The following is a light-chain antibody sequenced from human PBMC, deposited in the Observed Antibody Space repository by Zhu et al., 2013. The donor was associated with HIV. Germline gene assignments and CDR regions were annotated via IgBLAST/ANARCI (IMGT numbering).Light chain of an antibody. J-gene: IGLJ3*02. Sequence: QSALTQPPSASGSPGQSVTISCTGTSSDIGGYNYVSWYQQHAGKAPKLLIHDVNKRPSGVPDRFSASKSGNTASLTVSGLQAEDEADYYCTSYTTSNTLSWVFGGGTKLTVL. CDR2: DVN. CDR3: TSYTTSNTLSWV. V-gene: IGLV2-8*01. CDR1: SSDIGGYNY.